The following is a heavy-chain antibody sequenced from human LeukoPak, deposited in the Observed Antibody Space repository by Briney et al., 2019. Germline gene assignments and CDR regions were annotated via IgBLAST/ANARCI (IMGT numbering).Heavy chain of an antibody. J-gene: IGHJ4*02. Sequence: ASVTVTCKASGYTFTGHYMHWVRQAPGHGLEWMGWIHAGTGDTNYAQKFQGRFTMTRDTSINTLYMELNRLTSDDTAVYFCARDENWGSDNGGQGTLVTVSS. CDR1: GYTFTGHY. D-gene: IGHD7-27*01. V-gene: IGHV1-2*02. CDR3: ARDENWGSDN. CDR2: IHAGTGDT.